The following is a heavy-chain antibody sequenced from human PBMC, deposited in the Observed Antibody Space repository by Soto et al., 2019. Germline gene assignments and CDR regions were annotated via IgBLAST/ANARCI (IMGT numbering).Heavy chain of an antibody. CDR3: ARGIAAAGP. Sequence: ASVKVSCKASGYTFTSYGISWVRQARGQGREWMGWISTYNGNTNYARNLQGRVTMTTDTSTSTAYMELRSLTSYYTAVYYCARGIAAAGPWGQGTLVTVSS. V-gene: IGHV1-18*01. J-gene: IGHJ5*02. CDR2: ISTYNGNT. CDR1: GYTFTSYG. D-gene: IGHD6-13*01.